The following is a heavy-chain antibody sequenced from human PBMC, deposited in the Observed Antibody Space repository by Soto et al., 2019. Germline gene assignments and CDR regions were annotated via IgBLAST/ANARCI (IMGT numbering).Heavy chain of an antibody. V-gene: IGHV3-30-3*01. CDR2: VSYDGSNK. D-gene: IGHD1-26*01. CDR3: ATDGTEEGFFQH. CDR1: GITFSTYA. Sequence: GGSLRLSCAASGITFSTYAMHWVRQAPGKGLEWVTVVSYDGSNKYYADSVKGRITISRDNSKNTLYLQMNSLRAEDTAVYYCATDGTEEGFFQHWGQGTLVTVSS. J-gene: IGHJ1*01.